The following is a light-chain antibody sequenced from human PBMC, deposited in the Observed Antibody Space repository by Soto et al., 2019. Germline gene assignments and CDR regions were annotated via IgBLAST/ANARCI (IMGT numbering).Light chain of an antibody. V-gene: IGKV3-20*01. Sequence: EIVFTQSPSTLSLSPGEKATLSCRASQSVSNNYLAWYQQKPGQAPRLLIYGASNRATGIPDRFSGSGSGTDFTPTISRLEPEDFAVYYCQQYGSSGTFGQGTKVDIK. CDR1: QSVSNNY. CDR3: QQYGSSGT. J-gene: IGKJ1*01. CDR2: GAS.